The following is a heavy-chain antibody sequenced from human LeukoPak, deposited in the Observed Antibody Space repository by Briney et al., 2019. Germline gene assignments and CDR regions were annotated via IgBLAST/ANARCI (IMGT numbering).Heavy chain of an antibody. Sequence: ASVKVSCKASGYTFTGYYMHWVRQAPGQGLEWMGWINPNSGGTNYAQKFQGRVTMTRDTSISTAYMELSRLRSDDTAVYYCAREGRYCSGGSCPEYYFDYWGQGTLVTVSS. D-gene: IGHD2-15*01. J-gene: IGHJ4*02. V-gene: IGHV1-2*02. CDR2: INPNSGGT. CDR3: AREGRYCSGGSCPEYYFDY. CDR1: GYTFTGYY.